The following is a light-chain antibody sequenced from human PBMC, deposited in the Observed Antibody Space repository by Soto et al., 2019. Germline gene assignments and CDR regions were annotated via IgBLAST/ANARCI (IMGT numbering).Light chain of an antibody. Sequence: DLQMPQSPSSLSASVGARVPITCRASQGISSYLAWYQQKPGKAPKLLIYAASTLQSGVPSRFSGSGSGTDFTLTIRSLQPEDLATYYCQKINSYPLITVGKGTRLAIK. CDR3: QKINSYPLIT. V-gene: IGKV1-9*01. J-gene: IGKJ5*01. CDR2: AAS. CDR1: QGISSY.